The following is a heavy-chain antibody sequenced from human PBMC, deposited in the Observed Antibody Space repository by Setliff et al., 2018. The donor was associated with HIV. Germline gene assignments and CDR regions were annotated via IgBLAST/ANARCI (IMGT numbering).Heavy chain of an antibody. Sequence: GASVKVSCKASGYTFSSYGISWVRQAPGQGLEWMGWISASNGYTDYAQKFRDRVTLTTDTSTSTAYMELRSLTSDDTAVYYCARWGDGYNSYDSWGQGTLVTVSS. CDR2: ISASNGYT. CDR1: GYTFSSYG. J-gene: IGHJ4*02. V-gene: IGHV1-18*01. D-gene: IGHD5-12*01. CDR3: ARWGDGYNSYDS.